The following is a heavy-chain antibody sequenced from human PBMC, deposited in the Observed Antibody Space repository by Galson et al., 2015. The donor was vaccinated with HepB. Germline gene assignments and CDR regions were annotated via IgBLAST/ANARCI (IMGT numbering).Heavy chain of an antibody. Sequence: SLRLSCAASGFTFSGSAMHWVRQASGKWLEWVGRIRSKANSYATAYAASVKGRFTISRDDSKNTAYLQMNSLKTEDTAVYYCTRPARHSGFDDYWGQGTLVTVSS. V-gene: IGHV3-73*01. CDR3: TRPARHSGFDDY. CDR2: IRSKANSYAT. CDR1: GFTFSGSA. J-gene: IGHJ4*02. D-gene: IGHD2-15*01.